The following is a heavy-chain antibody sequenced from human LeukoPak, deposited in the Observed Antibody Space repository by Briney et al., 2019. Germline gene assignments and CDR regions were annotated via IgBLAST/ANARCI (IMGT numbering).Heavy chain of an antibody. CDR1: GYSFTTYW. CDR2: IFPADSST. D-gene: IGHD2-21*02. Sequence: GESLKISCKASGYSFTTYWIGWVRQMPGKGLEWMGIIFPADSSTRYSPSFQGQLSVSADKSMTTAYLQWSSLKASDTAMYFCARWVTADRGKKDAFDIWGQGTIVTVSS. V-gene: IGHV5-51*01. CDR3: ARWVTADRGKKDAFDI. J-gene: IGHJ3*02.